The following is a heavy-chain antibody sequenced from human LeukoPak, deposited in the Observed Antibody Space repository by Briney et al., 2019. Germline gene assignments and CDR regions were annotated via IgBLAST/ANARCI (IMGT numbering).Heavy chain of an antibody. V-gene: IGHV1-18*01. D-gene: IGHD4-11*01. Sequence: ASVKVSCMASAYTFITYVFTWVRQAPGQGLEWMGWISAYNGNTNYAQKLQGRVTMTTDTSMSTAYMELRSLRSDDTAVYYCAGLMTTVTDPFDYWGQGTLVTVSS. CDR1: AYTFITYV. CDR2: ISAYNGNT. CDR3: AGLMTTVTDPFDY. J-gene: IGHJ4*02.